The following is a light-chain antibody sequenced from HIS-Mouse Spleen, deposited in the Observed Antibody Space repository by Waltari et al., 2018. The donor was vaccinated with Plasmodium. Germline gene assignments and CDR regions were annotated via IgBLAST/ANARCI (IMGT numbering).Light chain of an antibody. CDR3: CSYAGSSTLV. CDR1: SSDVRRSNR. J-gene: IGLJ2*01. V-gene: IGLV2-23*01. Sequence: QSALTQPASVSGSPGPSIPLPCTGPSSDVRRSNRVSWYQQPPGKAPKLMIYEGSKPPSGVSNRFSGSKSGNTASLTISGLQAEDEADYYCCSYAGSSTLVFGGGTKLTVL. CDR2: EGS.